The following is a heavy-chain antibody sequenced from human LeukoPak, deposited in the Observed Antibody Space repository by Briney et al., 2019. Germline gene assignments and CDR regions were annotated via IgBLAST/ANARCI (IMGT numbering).Heavy chain of an antibody. CDR2: ISSNGGST. CDR1: GFTLSSYA. V-gene: IGHV3-64*01. Sequence: GGSLRLSCAASGFTLSSYAMHWVRQAPGKGLEYVSAISSNGGSTYYANSVKGRFTISRDNSKNTLYLQMGSLRAEDMAVYYCARDRQRSWYSGSWGHYWGQGTLVTVSS. CDR3: ARDRQRSWYSGSWGHY. D-gene: IGHD1-26*01. J-gene: IGHJ4*02.